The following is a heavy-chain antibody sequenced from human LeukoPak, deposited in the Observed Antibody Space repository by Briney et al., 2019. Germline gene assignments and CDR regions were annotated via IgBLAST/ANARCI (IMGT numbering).Heavy chain of an antibody. D-gene: IGHD4-23*01. CDR2: INPRDRST. V-gene: IGHV1-46*01. CDR3: ARCGPFNGGPSEYYFDY. Sequence: ASVKVSCKASGYSFTTYYIHWVRQAPGQGLEWMGIINPRDRSTIYAQKFQGRVTMTRDMSTSTVYMELSSLRSEDTAVYCCARCGPFNGGPSEYYFDYWGQGTLVTVSS. J-gene: IGHJ4*02. CDR1: GYSFTTYY.